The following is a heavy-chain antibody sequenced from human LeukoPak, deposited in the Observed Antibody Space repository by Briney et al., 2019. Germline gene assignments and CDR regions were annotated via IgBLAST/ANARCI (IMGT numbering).Heavy chain of an antibody. Sequence: NPSETLSLTCTVSGGSISIYYWSWLRQPPGKGLEWIGYIYYSGITNYHPSLKSRVTISADTPKNQFSLKLSSVTAADTAVYYCARAEYSSRSFDYWGQGTLVTVSS. D-gene: IGHD6-6*01. J-gene: IGHJ4*02. CDR1: GGSISIYY. V-gene: IGHV4-59*08. CDR2: IYYSGIT. CDR3: ARAEYSSRSFDY.